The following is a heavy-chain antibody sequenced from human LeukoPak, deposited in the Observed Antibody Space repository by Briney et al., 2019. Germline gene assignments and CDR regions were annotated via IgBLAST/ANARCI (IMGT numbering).Heavy chain of an antibody. CDR2: IIPIFGTV. CDR3: ARAKSRKYYYDSQGAFDI. D-gene: IGHD3-22*01. Sequence: ASVKVSCKASGYTFTGYYMHWVRQAPGQGLEWMGGIIPIFGTVNYAQKFQGRVTITADKSTSTAYMELSSLRSEDTAVYYCARAKSRKYYYDSQGAFDIWGQGTMVTVSS. J-gene: IGHJ3*02. CDR1: GYTFTGYY. V-gene: IGHV1-69*06.